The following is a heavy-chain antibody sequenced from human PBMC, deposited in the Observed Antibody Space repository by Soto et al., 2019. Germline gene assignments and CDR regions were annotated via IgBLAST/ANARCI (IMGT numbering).Heavy chain of an antibody. CDR3: ASLRLWFGESPGFWFDP. Sequence: QLQLQESGPGLVEPSETLSLTCSVSGGSIGSTSYYWGWIRQPPGKGLEWIANIYSSGGTYYNPSLKRRVTISLDTSKNHFSLRLNSVTAADTAVYYCASLRLWFGESPGFWFDPWGQGTLVNVSS. CDR1: GGSIGSTSYY. V-gene: IGHV4-39*02. D-gene: IGHD3-10*01. CDR2: IYSSGGT. J-gene: IGHJ5*02.